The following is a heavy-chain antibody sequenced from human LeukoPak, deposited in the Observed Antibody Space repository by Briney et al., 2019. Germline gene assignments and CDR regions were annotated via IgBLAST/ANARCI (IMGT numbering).Heavy chain of an antibody. D-gene: IGHD2-2*01. Sequence: SETLSLTCTVSGGSISSYYWNWIRQPAGKGLEWIGRIHTSGSTNYNPSLKSRVTMSVDTSKNQFSLKLSSVTAADTAVYFCARNGCSSGICKTEWGQGTLVTVSS. CDR2: IHTSGST. J-gene: IGHJ4*02. CDR1: GGSISSYY. CDR3: ARNGCSSGICKTE. V-gene: IGHV4-4*07.